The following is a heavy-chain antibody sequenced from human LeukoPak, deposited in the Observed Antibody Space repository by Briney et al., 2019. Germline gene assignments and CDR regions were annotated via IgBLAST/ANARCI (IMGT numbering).Heavy chain of an antibody. D-gene: IGHD3-22*01. CDR2: IYYSGST. CDR1: GGSTSSGDYY. Sequence: SETLSLTCTVSGGSTSSGDYYWSWIRQPPGKGPEWIGYIYYSGSTYYNPSLKSRVTISVDTSKNQFSLKLSSVTAADTAVYYCASGVLYDSSGYWYYFDYWGQGTLVTVSS. V-gene: IGHV4-30-4*01. CDR3: ASGVLYDSSGYWYYFDY. J-gene: IGHJ4*02.